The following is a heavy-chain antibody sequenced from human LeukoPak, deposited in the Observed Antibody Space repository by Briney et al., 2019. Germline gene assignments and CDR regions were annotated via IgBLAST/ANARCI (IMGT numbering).Heavy chain of an antibody. J-gene: IGHJ4*02. CDR3: ARGGSSGWYRTAQGELDY. CDR1: GGSISSSNW. Sequence: SGTLSLTCAVSGGSISSSNWWSWVRQPPGKGLEWIGEIYHSGSTYYNPSPKSRVTISVDTSKNQFSLKLSSVTAADTAVYYCARGGSSGWYRTAQGELDYWGQGTLVTVSS. CDR2: IYHSGST. V-gene: IGHV4-4*02. D-gene: IGHD6-19*01.